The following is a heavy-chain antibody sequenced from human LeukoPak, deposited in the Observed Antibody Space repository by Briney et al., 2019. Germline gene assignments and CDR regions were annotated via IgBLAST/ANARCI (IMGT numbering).Heavy chain of an antibody. V-gene: IGHV3-30*14. CDR1: GFTFSSYA. CDR3: ARDRPRAV. Sequence: GRSLRLSCAASGFTFSSYAMHWVRQAPGKGLEWVAVISYDGSNKYYADSVKGRFTISRDNSKNTLYLQMNSLRAEDTAVYFCARDRPRAVWGRGTTVTVSS. CDR2: ISYDGSNK. J-gene: IGHJ6*02.